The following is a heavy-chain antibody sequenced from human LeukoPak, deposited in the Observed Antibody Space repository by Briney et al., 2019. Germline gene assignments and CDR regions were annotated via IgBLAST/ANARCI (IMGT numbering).Heavy chain of an antibody. Sequence: ASVKVSCKASGCTFTSYAISWVRQAPGQGLEWMGGIIPIFGTANYAQKFQGRVTITTDESTSTAYMELSSLRSEDTAVYYCATSRDGYNWFDWWGQGTLVTVS. D-gene: IGHD5-24*01. CDR3: ATSRDGYNWFDW. CDR2: IIPIFGTA. J-gene: IGHJ4*02. V-gene: IGHV1-69*05. CDR1: GCTFTSYA.